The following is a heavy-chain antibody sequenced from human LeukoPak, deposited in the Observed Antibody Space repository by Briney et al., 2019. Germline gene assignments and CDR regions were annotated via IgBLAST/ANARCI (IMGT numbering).Heavy chain of an antibody. Sequence: PSETLSLTCTVSGGSVSSGSYYWSWIRQPPGKGLEWIGYIYYSGSTNYNPSLKSRVTISVDTSKNQFSLKLSSVTAADTAVYYCARDGYYDFWSGPRGALDIWGQGTMVTVSS. CDR3: ARDGYYDFWSGPRGALDI. V-gene: IGHV4-61*01. CDR2: IYYSGST. J-gene: IGHJ3*02. CDR1: GGSVSSGSYY. D-gene: IGHD3-3*01.